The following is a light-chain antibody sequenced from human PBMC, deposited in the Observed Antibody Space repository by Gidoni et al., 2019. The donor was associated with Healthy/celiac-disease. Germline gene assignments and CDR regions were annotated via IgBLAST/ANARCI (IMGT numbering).Light chain of an antibody. CDR3: QQYGSSPFT. CDR2: GAS. Sequence: SPGERATLSCRASQSVSSSYLAWYQQKPGQAPRLLIYGASSRATGIPDRFSGSGSGTDFTLTISRLEPEDFAVYYCQQYGSSPFTFXPXTKVXIK. CDR1: QSVSSSY. J-gene: IGKJ3*01. V-gene: IGKV3-20*01.